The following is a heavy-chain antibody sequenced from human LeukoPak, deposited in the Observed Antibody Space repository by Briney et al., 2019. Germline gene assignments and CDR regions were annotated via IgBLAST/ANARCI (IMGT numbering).Heavy chain of an antibody. D-gene: IGHD1-26*01. V-gene: IGHV3-48*04. CDR2: ISSSSSTI. J-gene: IGHJ4*02. CDR1: GFTFSSYS. Sequence: GGSLRLSCAASGFTFSSYSMNWVRQAPGKGLEWVSFISSSSSTIYYADSVKGRFTISRNNAKNSLYLQMNSLRAEDTAVYYCARDRGGSYSAIDYWGQGTLVTVSS. CDR3: ARDRGGSYSAIDY.